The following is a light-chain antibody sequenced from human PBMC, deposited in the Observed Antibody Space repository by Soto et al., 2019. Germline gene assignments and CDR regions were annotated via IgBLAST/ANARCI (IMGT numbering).Light chain of an antibody. J-gene: IGKJ5*01. CDR3: QQYNNWALIT. CDR1: QSISSN. Sequence: EVMMSLSLATLSVNTGERATLSCRASQSISSNLAWYQRKPGQAPRLLIHGASTRATCIPARFSGSGSGTEFTLTISSLQSEDFAVYYCQQYNNWALITFGQR. CDR2: GAS. V-gene: IGKV3-15*01.